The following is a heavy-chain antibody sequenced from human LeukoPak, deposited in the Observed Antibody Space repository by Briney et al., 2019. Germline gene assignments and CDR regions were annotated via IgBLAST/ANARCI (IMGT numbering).Heavy chain of an antibody. CDR1: GFTFSSYA. CDR2: ISYDGSNK. CDR3: ARGEPPIGYSSSWYLRYFDY. J-gene: IGHJ4*02. Sequence: PGGSLRLSCAASGFTFSSYAMHWVRQAPGKGLEWVAVISYDGSNKYYADSVKGRFTISRDNSKNTLYLKMNGLRAEDTAVYYCARGEPPIGYSSSWYLRYFDYWGQGTLVTVSS. V-gene: IGHV3-30-3*01. D-gene: IGHD6-13*01.